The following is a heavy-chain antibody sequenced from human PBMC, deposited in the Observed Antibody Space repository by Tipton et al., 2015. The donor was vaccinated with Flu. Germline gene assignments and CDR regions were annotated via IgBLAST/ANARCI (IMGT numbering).Heavy chain of an antibody. CDR1: GGSISSYY. CDR2: VYYSGNT. J-gene: IGHJ4*02. Sequence: GLVKPSETLSLTCTVSGGSISSYYWGWIRQPPGEGLEWIGQVYYSGNTDYKPSLKSRVTISVDTSKNQFSLNLRSVTAADTAVYYCARARFWIGYPDYWGQGTLVTVSS. D-gene: IGHD3-3*01. V-gene: IGHV4-59*01. CDR3: ARARFWIGYPDY.